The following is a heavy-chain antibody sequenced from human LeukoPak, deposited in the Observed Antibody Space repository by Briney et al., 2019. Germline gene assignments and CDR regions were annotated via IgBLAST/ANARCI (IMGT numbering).Heavy chain of an antibody. Sequence: GASVKVSCKASGYTFTGYYMHWVRQAPGQGLEWMGWINPNSGGTNYAQKFQGRVTMTRDTSISTAYMELSRLRSDDTAVYYCASPVPHSSAWYSFDYWGQGTLVTVSS. J-gene: IGHJ4*02. V-gene: IGHV1-2*02. CDR3: ASPVPHSSAWYSFDY. D-gene: IGHD6-13*01. CDR2: INPNSGGT. CDR1: GYTFTGYY.